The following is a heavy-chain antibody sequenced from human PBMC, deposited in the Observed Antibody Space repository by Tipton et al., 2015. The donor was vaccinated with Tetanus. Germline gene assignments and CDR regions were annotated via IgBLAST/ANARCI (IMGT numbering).Heavy chain of an antibody. D-gene: IGHD2-8*01. CDR2: ISPSSTTV. V-gene: IGHV3-48*02. Sequence: SLRLSCAASGFAFSAYSMHWVRQAPGKGLEWISYISPSSTTVYFAGSVKGRFTISRDNAKNSLYLQMNSLRDEDTAVYYWARGRTNWSVEVDYWGQGTLVTVSS. CDR3: ARGRTNWSVEVDY. CDR1: GFAFSAYS. J-gene: IGHJ4*02.